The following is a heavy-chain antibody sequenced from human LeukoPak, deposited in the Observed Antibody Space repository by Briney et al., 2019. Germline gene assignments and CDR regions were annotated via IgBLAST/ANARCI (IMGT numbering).Heavy chain of an antibody. V-gene: IGHV3-23*01. Sequence: GGSLRLSCAASGFTFSSYAMSWVRQAPGKGLEWVSAISGSGGSTYYADSVKGRFTISRDNAKNSLYLQMNSLRAEDTAVYYCARLRITMVRGVIITFYSDYWAREPWSPSPQ. CDR3: ARLRITMVRGVIITFYSDY. CDR2: ISGSGGST. J-gene: IGHJ4*02. D-gene: IGHD3-10*01. CDR1: GFTFSSYA.